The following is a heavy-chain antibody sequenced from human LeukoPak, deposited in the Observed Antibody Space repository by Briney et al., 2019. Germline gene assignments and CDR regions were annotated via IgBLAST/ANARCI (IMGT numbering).Heavy chain of an antibody. J-gene: IGHJ4*02. CDR3: AREDGDYVVDY. CDR2: IYSGGST. V-gene: IGHV3-66*01. Sequence: GGSLRLSCAASGFTVSSNYMSWDRQAPGKGLEWVSVIYSGGSTYYADSVKGRFTISRDNSKNTLYLQMNSLRAEDTAVYYCAREDGDYVVDYWGQGTLVTVSS. CDR1: GFTVSSNY. D-gene: IGHD4-17*01.